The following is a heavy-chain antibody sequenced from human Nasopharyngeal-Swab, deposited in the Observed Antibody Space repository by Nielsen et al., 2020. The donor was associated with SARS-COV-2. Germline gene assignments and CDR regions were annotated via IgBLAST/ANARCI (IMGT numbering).Heavy chain of an antibody. D-gene: IGHD6-19*01. V-gene: IGHV4-39*01. J-gene: IGHJ4*02. Sequence: VRQMPGKGLEWIGSIYYSGSTYYNPSLKSRVTISVDTSKNQFSLKLSSVTAADTAVYYCARGSRSGINNYSSGWYFFDYWGQGALVTVSS. CDR3: ARGSRSGINNYSSGWYFFDY. CDR2: IYYSGST.